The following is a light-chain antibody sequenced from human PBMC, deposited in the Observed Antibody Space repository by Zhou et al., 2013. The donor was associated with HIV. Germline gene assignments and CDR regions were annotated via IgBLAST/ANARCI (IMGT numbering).Light chain of an antibody. CDR2: KAS. Sequence: DIQMTQSPSTLSASVGDRVTITCRASQSISTWLAWYQQKPGKVPKLLIYKASTLQSGVPSRFSGSGSGTEFTLTISSLQPDDFATYYCQHYDASSGKFGPGTKVEVK. J-gene: IGKJ1*01. V-gene: IGKV1-5*03. CDR1: QSISTW. CDR3: QHYDASSGK.